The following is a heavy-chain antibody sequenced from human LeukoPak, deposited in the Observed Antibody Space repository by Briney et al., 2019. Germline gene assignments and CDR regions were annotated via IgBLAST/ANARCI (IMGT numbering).Heavy chain of an antibody. J-gene: IGHJ5*02. V-gene: IGHV4-34*01. Sequence: SETLSLTCAVYGGSFSGYYWSWIRQPPGKGLEWIGEINHSGSTNYNPSLKSRVTISVDTSKNQFSMKLSSVTAADTAVYYCAIHIVVVPAAKKKNWFDPWGQGTLVTVSS. CDR1: GGSFSGYY. D-gene: IGHD2-2*01. CDR2: INHSGST. CDR3: AIHIVVVPAAKKKNWFDP.